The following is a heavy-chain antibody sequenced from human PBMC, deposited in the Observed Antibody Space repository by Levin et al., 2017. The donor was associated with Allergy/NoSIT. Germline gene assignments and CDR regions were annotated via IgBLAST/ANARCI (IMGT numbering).Heavy chain of an antibody. CDR3: ANWLNSVTDY. D-gene: IGHD4-17*01. J-gene: IGHJ4*02. Sequence: PGGSLRLSCAASGFTFSTSAMSWVRQAPGKGLEWVSSIANGGGSTFYADSVEGRFTISRDNSKNTLYLQMNSRTPDDTAVYYCANWLNSVTDYWGQGTLVTVSS. V-gene: IGHV3-23*01. CDR2: IANGGGST. CDR1: GFTFSTSA.